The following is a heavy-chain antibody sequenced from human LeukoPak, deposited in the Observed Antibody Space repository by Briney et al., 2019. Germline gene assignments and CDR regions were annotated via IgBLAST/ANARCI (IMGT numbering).Heavy chain of an antibody. CDR3: AKCQILSGTYCFDY. V-gene: IGHV3-23*01. CDR1: GFSISTNA. Sequence: GSLRLSCAASGFSISTNAMTWVRQAPGKGLEWVSSITVSGDVTYYADSVKGRFTISRDNSKNILYLQMNSLRAEDTALYYCAKCQILSGTYCFDYWGQGTLVTVSS. J-gene: IGHJ4*02. CDR2: ITVSGDVT. D-gene: IGHD1-26*01.